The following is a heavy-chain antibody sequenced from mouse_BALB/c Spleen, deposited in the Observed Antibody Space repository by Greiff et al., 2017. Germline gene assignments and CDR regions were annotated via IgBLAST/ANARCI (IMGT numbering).Heavy chain of an antibody. CDR2: ISYDGSN. Sequence: EVQLQESGPGLVKPSQSLSLTCSVTGYSITSGYYWNWIRQFPGNKLEWMGYISYDGSNNYNPSLKNRISITRDTSKNQFFLKLNSVTTEDTATYYCARTGTTAGDYWGQGTTLTVSS. CDR1: GYSITSGYY. J-gene: IGHJ2*01. D-gene: IGHD1-2*01. V-gene: IGHV3-6*02. CDR3: ARTGTTAGDY.